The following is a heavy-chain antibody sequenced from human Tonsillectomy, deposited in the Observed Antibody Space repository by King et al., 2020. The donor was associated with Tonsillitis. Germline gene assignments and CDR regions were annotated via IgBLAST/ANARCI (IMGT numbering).Heavy chain of an antibody. J-gene: IGHJ4*02. V-gene: IGHV3-23*04. CDR2: ISGSGAST. CDR1: RFTFSSFA. D-gene: IGHD3-10*01. CDR3: ASTNYYASGSYHGADF. Sequence: VQLVESGGGLVQPGGSLRLSCAASRFTFSSFAMSWVRQAPGKGLEWVSAISGSGASTYYADSVKGRFTISRDNSKNTVYLQMNSLRAEDTAVYYCASTNYYASGSYHGADFWGQGTLVTVSS.